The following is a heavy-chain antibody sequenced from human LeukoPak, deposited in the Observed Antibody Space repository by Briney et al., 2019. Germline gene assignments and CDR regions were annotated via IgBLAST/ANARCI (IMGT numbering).Heavy chain of an antibody. CDR1: GGSFSGYY. CDR3: ARDGITGTHPRNFDY. D-gene: IGHD1-7*01. J-gene: IGHJ4*02. V-gene: IGHV4-34*01. CDR2: INHSGST. Sequence: SETLSLTCAVYGGSFSGYYWSWIRQPPGKGLEWIGEINHSGSTNYNPSLKSRVTISVDTSKNQSSLKLSSVTAADTAVYYCARDGITGTHPRNFDYWGQGTLVTVSS.